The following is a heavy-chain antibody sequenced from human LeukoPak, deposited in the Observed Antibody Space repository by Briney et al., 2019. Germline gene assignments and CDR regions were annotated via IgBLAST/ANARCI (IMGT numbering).Heavy chain of an antibody. J-gene: IGHJ4*02. D-gene: IGHD3-10*01. V-gene: IGHV3-23*01. CDR1: GFTFSSYA. CDR2: ISGSGGST. CDR3: AKFERYYGSGSAYDY. Sequence: PGGSLTLSCAASGFTFSSYAMSWVRQAPGKGLEWVSAISGSGGSTYYADSVKGRFTISRDNSKNTLCLQMNSLRAEDTAVYYCAKFERYYGSGSAYDYWGQGTLVTVSS.